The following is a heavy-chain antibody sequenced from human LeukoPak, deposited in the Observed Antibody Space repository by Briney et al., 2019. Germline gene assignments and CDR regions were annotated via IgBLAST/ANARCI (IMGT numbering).Heavy chain of an antibody. J-gene: IGHJ4*02. D-gene: IGHD4-17*01. CDR1: SGSISSYY. V-gene: IGHV4-59*01. Sequence: SETLSLTCIVSSGSISSYYWSWIRPPPGQGLEWIGYIFYSQCANYNPSLKSRVTISVDTSKNQFSLGLSSVTAADTAVYYCARGPTRYYFDCWGQGTLVTVSS. CDR3: ARGPTRYYFDC. CDR2: IFYSQCA.